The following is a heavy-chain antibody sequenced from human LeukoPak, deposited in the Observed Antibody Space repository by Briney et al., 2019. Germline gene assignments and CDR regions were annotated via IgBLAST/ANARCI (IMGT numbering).Heavy chain of an antibody. CDR2: ISGSGGST. CDR3: AKDAASYYYDSSGDLYYFDY. D-gene: IGHD3-22*01. V-gene: IGHV3-23*01. Sequence: LSGGSLRLSCAASGFTFSSYAMSWVRQAPGKGLEWVSAISGSGGSTYYADSVKGRFTISRDNSKNTLYLQMNSLRAEDTAVYYCAKDAASYYYDSSGDLYYFDYWGQGTLVTVFS. CDR1: GFTFSSYA. J-gene: IGHJ4*02.